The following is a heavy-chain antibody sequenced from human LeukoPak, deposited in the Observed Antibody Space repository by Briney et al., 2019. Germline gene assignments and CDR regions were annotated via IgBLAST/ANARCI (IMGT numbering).Heavy chain of an antibody. J-gene: IGHJ1*01. Sequence: GGSLRLSCAASGFTFSSYSMNWVRQAPGKGLEWVSVIYSGGSTYYADSVKGRFTISRDNSKNTLYLQMNSLRAEDTAVYYCARDGNYGSYQDQYFQHWGQGTLVTVSS. CDR2: IYSGGST. CDR1: GFTFSSYS. D-gene: IGHD3-10*01. CDR3: ARDGNYGSYQDQYFQH. V-gene: IGHV3-53*01.